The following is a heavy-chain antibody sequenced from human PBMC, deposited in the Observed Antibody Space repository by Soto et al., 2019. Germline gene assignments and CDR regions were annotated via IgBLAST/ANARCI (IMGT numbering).Heavy chain of an antibody. V-gene: IGHV1-69*01. Sequence: QVQLVQSGAEVRMPGSSVKVSCKASGGTFSTYPINWVRQAPGQGLEWMGGIIPLFGTTNYAQKFKGRVTITADESTSTAYMELSSLRAEDAAVYYCARGATHGSSWYFWFDPWGHGTLVPVSS. J-gene: IGHJ5*02. D-gene: IGHD6-13*01. CDR3: ARGATHGSSWYFWFDP. CDR2: IIPLFGTT. CDR1: GGTFSTYP.